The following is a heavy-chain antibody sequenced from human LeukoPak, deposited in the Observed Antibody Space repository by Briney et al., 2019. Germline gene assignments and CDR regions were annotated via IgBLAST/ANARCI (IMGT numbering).Heavy chain of an antibody. CDR2: ISGSGGST. CDR1: GFTFSSYA. CDR3: AKDRSSYYYGSGSPSLWNY. J-gene: IGHJ4*02. D-gene: IGHD3-10*01. Sequence: PGRSLRLSCAASGFTFSSYAMSWVRQAPGKGLEWVSAISGSGGSTYYADSVKGRFTISRDNSKNTLYLQMNSLRAEDTAVYYCAKDRSSYYYGSGSPSLWNYWGQGTLVTVSS. V-gene: IGHV3-23*01.